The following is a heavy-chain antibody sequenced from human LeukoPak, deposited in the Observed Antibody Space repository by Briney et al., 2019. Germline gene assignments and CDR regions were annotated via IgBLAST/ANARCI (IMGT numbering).Heavy chain of an antibody. CDR3: ASTVAGRDYYYYYGMDV. CDR2: IYTSGST. J-gene: IGHJ6*02. V-gene: IGHV4-4*07. D-gene: IGHD6-19*01. CDR1: GGSISSYY. Sequence: PSETLSLTCTVSGGSISSYYWSWIRQPAGKGLEWIGRIYTSGSTNYNPSLKSRVTMSVDMSKNQFSLKLSSVTAADTAVYYCASTVAGRDYYYYYGMDVWGQGTTVTVSS.